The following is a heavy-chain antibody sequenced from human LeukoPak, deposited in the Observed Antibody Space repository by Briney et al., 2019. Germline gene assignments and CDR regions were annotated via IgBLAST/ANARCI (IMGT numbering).Heavy chain of an antibody. CDR1: GDTFSSYA. V-gene: IGHV1-69*05. CDR2: IIPIFGTA. J-gene: IGHJ5*02. CDR3: AREWSSSLEGINWFDP. D-gene: IGHD6-6*01. Sequence: SVKVSCKASGDTFSSYAISWVRQAPGQGLEWMGGIIPIFGTANYAQKFQGRVTIITDESTSTAYMELSSLRSEDTAVYYCAREWSSSLEGINWFDPWGQGTLVTVSS.